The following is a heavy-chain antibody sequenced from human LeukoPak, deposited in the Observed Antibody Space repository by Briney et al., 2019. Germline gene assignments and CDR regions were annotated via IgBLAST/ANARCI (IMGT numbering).Heavy chain of an antibody. V-gene: IGHV1-2*02. CDR3: AKAHYYDSSGELDAFDI. J-gene: IGHJ3*02. D-gene: IGHD3-22*01. CDR2: INPNSGGT. Sequence: GASVKVPCKASGYTFTGYYMHWVRQAPGQGLEWMGWINPNSGGTNYAQKFQGRVTMTRDTSISTAYMELSRLRSDDTAVYYCAKAHYYDSSGELDAFDIWGQGTMVTVSS. CDR1: GYTFTGYY.